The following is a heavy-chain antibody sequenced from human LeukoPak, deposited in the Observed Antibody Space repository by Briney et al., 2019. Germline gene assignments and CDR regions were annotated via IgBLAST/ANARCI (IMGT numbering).Heavy chain of an antibody. CDR3: ARGKRRFDY. Sequence: SGGSLRLSCAASGFNFSDYYMSWIRQAPGKGPEWVSYISSSGFSTYYAGSVKGRFTISRDNARNSLYLQMNSLAPEDTALYYCARGKRRFDYWGQGTLVSVSS. CDR1: GFNFSDYY. CDR2: ISSSGFST. J-gene: IGHJ4*02. V-gene: IGHV3-11*01.